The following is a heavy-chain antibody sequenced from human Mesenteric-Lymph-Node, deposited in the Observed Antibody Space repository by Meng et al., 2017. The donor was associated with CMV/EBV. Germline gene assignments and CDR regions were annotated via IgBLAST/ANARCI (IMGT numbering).Heavy chain of an antibody. Sequence: NFTRFGINWIRQAPGQGLEWMGWLSVRNGDTNYEENLQGRLTITADTSTTTFHMELRSLTSDDTAMYYCAAYGSGTYYSKTNYFDPWGQGTLVTVSS. CDR2: LSVRNGDT. CDR3: AAYGSGTYYSKTNYFDP. CDR1: NFTRFG. D-gene: IGHD3-10*01. V-gene: IGHV1-18*04. J-gene: IGHJ5*02.